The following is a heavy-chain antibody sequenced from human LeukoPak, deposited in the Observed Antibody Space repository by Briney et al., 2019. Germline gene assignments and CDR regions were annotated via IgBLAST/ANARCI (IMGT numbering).Heavy chain of an antibody. CDR3: ARETSYSSSWYGGVAFDI. Sequence: PGGSLRLSCAASGFTLSDYYMSWIRQAPGKGLEWVSYISSSGSTIYYADSVKGRFTISRDNSKNTLYLQMNSLRAEDTAVYYCARETSYSSSWYGGVAFDIWGQGTMVTVSS. CDR2: ISSSGSTI. V-gene: IGHV3-11*04. D-gene: IGHD6-13*01. J-gene: IGHJ3*02. CDR1: GFTLSDYY.